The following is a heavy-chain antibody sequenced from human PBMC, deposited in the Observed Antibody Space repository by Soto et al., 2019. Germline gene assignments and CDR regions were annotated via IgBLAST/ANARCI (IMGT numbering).Heavy chain of an antibody. D-gene: IGHD3-3*01. CDR1: GFTFSSYS. Sequence: PGGSLRLSCAASGFTFSSYSMNWVRQAPGKGLEWVSYISSSSSTIYYADSVKGRFTISRDNAKNSLYLQMNSLRDEDTAVYYCAREAGPYYDFWSGYYPLYYCYYGVDHCVQGTTVTV. CDR3: AREAGPYYDFWSGYYPLYYCYYGVDH. J-gene: IGHJ6*02. CDR2: ISSSSSTI. V-gene: IGHV3-48*02.